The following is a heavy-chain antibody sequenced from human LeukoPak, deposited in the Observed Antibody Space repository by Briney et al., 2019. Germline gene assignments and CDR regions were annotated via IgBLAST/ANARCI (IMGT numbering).Heavy chain of an antibody. V-gene: IGHV3-48*02. Sequence: GGSLRLSCAASGFTFSGYPIHWVRQAPGKGLEWVSYISSSSSTIYYADSVKGRFTISRDNAKNSLYLQMNSLRDEDTAVYYCARDDYVWGSYRHDYWGQGTLVTVSS. J-gene: IGHJ4*02. D-gene: IGHD3-16*02. CDR2: ISSSSSTI. CDR1: GFTFSGYP. CDR3: ARDDYVWGSYRHDY.